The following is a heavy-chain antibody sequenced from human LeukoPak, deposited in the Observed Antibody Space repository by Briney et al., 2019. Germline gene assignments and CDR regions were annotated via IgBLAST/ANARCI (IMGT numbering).Heavy chain of an antibody. CDR1: GFTFSDYY. CDR3: ATMFWSGYGLQFDY. CDR2: ISSSGSTI. J-gene: IGHJ4*02. D-gene: IGHD3-3*01. V-gene: IGHV3-11*01. Sequence: PGGSLRLSCVASGFTFSDYYMRWIRQAPGKGLEWVSYISSSGSTIYYADSVKGRFTISRDNAKKSLYLQMNSLRAEDTAVYYCATMFWSGYGLQFDYWGQGTLVTVSS.